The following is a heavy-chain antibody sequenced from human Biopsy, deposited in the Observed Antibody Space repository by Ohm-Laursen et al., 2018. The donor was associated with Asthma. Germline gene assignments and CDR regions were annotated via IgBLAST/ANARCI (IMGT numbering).Heavy chain of an antibody. CDR1: GFTFSSYA. Sequence: LSLTCAASGFTFSSYAMHWVRQAPGKGLEWVAVISYDGSNKYYTDSVKGRFTISRDNSKNTLYLQMNSLRAEDTAAYYCARDAWELQKPYAYYFDYWGQGTLVTVSS. V-gene: IGHV3-30-3*01. J-gene: IGHJ4*02. CDR3: ARDAWELQKPYAYYFDY. CDR2: ISYDGSNK. D-gene: IGHD1-26*01.